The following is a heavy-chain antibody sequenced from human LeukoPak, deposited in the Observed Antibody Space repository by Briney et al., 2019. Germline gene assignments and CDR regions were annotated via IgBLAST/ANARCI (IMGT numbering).Heavy chain of an antibody. CDR2: IYYSGST. V-gene: IGHV4-39*07. J-gene: IGHJ4*02. Sequence: SETLSLTCTVSGASISSTSHYWGWIRQPPGKGLEWIGSIYYSGSTYYNTSLKSRVTISVDMSKNQFSLRVTSVTAADTAVYYCAKDRSIGTYYTFDHWGQGTLVTVSS. CDR1: GASISSTSHY. D-gene: IGHD1-26*01. CDR3: AKDRSIGTYYTFDH.